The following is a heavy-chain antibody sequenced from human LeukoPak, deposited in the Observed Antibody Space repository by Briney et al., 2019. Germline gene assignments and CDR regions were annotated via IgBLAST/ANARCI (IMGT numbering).Heavy chain of an antibody. CDR2: IWYDGSNK. J-gene: IGHJ6*02. Sequence: GRSLRLSCAASGFTFSSYGMHWVRQAPGKGLEWVAVIWYDGSNKYYANSVKGRFTISRDNSKNTLYLQMGSLRAEDMAVYYCARSIAARPYYYGMDVWGQGTTVTVSS. V-gene: IGHV3-33*01. D-gene: IGHD6-6*01. CDR1: GFTFSSYG. CDR3: ARSIAARPYYYGMDV.